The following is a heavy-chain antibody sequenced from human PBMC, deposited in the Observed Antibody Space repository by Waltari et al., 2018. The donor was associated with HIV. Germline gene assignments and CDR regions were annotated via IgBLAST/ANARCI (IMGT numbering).Heavy chain of an antibody. CDR1: GFSFTSFG. CDR3: ARVSYSSGWFEDY. CDR2: IWSHGRNQ. D-gene: IGHD6-19*01. V-gene: IGHV3-33*01. Sequence: QVQLVESGGGVVQPGRSLRLSCAASGFSFTSFGMPWVRQAPGKGLEWVAVIWSHGRNQYYADSVKGRFTISRDNSKNTLFLQMNSLRVGDTAVYYCARVSYSSGWFEDYWGQGTLVTVSS. J-gene: IGHJ4*02.